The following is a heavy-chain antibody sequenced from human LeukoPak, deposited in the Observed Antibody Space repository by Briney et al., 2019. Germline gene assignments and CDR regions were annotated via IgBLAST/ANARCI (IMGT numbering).Heavy chain of an antibody. CDR1: GFTFSSSA. CDR3: AKDHFSGSYYEGIDY. Sequence: AGGSLRLSCAASGFTFSSSAMSWVRQAPGKGLEWVSAISGSGGSTYYADSVKGRFTISRDNSKNTLYLQMNSLRAEDTAVYYCAKDHFSGSYYEGIDYWGQGTLVTVSS. CDR2: ISGSGGST. D-gene: IGHD1-26*01. V-gene: IGHV3-23*01. J-gene: IGHJ4*02.